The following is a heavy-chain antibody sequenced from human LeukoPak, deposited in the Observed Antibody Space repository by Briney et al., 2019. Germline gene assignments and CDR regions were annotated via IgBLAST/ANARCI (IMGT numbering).Heavy chain of an antibody. J-gene: IGHJ4*02. Sequence: SETLSLTCTVSGYSISSGYYWSWIRQPPGKGLEWIGVINHSGSTNYNPSLKSRVTISVDTSKNQFSLKLSSVTAADTAVYYCARQWPEYYYGSGSYYSNFDYWGQGTLVTVSS. V-gene: IGHV4-38-2*02. CDR3: ARQWPEYYYGSGSYYSNFDY. CDR1: GYSISSGYY. CDR2: INHSGST. D-gene: IGHD3-10*01.